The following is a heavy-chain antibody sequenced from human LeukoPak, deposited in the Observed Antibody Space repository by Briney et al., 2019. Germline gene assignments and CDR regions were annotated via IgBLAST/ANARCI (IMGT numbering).Heavy chain of an antibody. D-gene: IGHD3-10*01. CDR2: MNPNSGNT. CDR1: GYTFTSYD. Sequence: ASVKVSCKASGYTFTSYDINWVRQATGQGLEWMGWMNPNSGNTGYAQKLQGRVTMTRNTSISTAYMELSSLRSEDTAVYYCARGRTPMVRGVNWFDPWGQGTLVTVSS. CDR3: ARGRTPMVRGVNWFDP. J-gene: IGHJ5*02. V-gene: IGHV1-8*01.